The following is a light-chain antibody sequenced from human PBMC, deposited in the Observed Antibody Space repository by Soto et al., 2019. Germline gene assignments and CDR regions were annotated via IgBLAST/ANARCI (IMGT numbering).Light chain of an antibody. J-gene: IGKJ2*01. V-gene: IGKV3-15*01. Sequence: TVMTQSPATLSLSPGERATLSCRASRSVSSYLAWYQQKPGQAPRLLIYGASTRAPGVPARISGSGSGTEFTRTINSLQSEDFAVYYCQQYDDWPPSYTFGQGTKLEIK. CDR3: QQYDDWPPSYT. CDR1: RSVSSY. CDR2: GAS.